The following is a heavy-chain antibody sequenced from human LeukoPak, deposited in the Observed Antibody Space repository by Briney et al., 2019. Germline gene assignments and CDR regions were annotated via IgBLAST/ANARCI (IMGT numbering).Heavy chain of an antibody. CDR2: MYYSGRT. CDR3: GRPYYCDSRMVP. D-gene: IGHD3-22*01. Sequence: SHTLSLICTVAGGSVSIGDNWWSWLRGPPGKGLEWIAYMYYSGRTYYNPTLKSRVTTSADTSTTQHSLKMRSVTAADTAVYYCGRPYYCDSRMVPWGQGILVTVSS. J-gene: IGHJ5*02. CDR1: GGSVSIGDNW. V-gene: IGHV4-30-4*01.